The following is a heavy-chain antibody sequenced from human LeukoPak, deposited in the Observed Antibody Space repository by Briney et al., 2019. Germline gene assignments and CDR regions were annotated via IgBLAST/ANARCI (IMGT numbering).Heavy chain of an antibody. V-gene: IGHV3-30*02. D-gene: IGHD2-2*01. CDR1: GFTFSSYG. Sequence: GGSLRLSCAASGFTFSSYGMHWVRQAPGKGLEGVAFIRYDGSNKYYADSVKGRFTISRDNSKNTLYLQMNSLRAEDTAVYYCAKEKEGDIVVVPAAIGNWGQGTLVTVSS. J-gene: IGHJ4*02. CDR3: AKEKEGDIVVVPAAIGN. CDR2: IRYDGSNK.